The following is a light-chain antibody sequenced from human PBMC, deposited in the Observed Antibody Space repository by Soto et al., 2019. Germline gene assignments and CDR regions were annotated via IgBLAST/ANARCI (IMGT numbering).Light chain of an antibody. CDR2: SNN. J-gene: IGLJ3*02. CDR1: NSNIGINI. V-gene: IGLV1-44*01. CDR3: TAWDDSLKGGV. Sequence: QSVLTQPPSASGTPGQRVTISCSGSNSNIGINIVNWYQHLPGTTPKLLIYSNNQRPSGVPDRFSGSKSGTSASLAISGLQSEDEADYYCTAWDDSLKGGVFGGGTKLTVL.